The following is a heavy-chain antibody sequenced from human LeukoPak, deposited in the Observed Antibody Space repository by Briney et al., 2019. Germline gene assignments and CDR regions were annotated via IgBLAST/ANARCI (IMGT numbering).Heavy chain of an antibody. V-gene: IGHV3-48*02. CDR1: GFTFSTYS. D-gene: IGHD3-22*01. J-gene: IGHJ3*02. Sequence: PGGSLRLSCAASGFTFSTYSMNWVRQAPGKGLEWVSYITSSSSTICYADSVRGRFTISRDNAKNSLYLQMNSLRDEDTAVYYCARVDWMIGAFDIWGQGTMVTVSS. CDR3: ARVDWMIGAFDI. CDR2: ITSSSSTI.